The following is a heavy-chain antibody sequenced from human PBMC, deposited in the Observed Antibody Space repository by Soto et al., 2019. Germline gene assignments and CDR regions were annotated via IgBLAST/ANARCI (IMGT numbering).Heavy chain of an antibody. CDR2: ISSSGSTI. CDR3: ARSQYYYGSGSYSLDY. CDR1: GFTFSDYY. V-gene: IGHV3-11*01. D-gene: IGHD3-10*01. Sequence: TVGSLRLSCAASGFTFSDYYMSWIRQAPGKGLEWVSYISSSGSTIYYADSVKGRFTISRDNAKNSLYLQMNSLRAEDTAVYYCARSQYYYGSGSYSLDYWGQGTLVNVSS. J-gene: IGHJ4*02.